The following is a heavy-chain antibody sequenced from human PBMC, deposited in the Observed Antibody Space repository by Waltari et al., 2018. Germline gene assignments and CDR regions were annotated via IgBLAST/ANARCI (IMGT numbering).Heavy chain of an antibody. D-gene: IGHD3-10*01. Sequence: QVQLQESGPGLVKPSQTLSLTCTVSVAAINPGDYFWSWVRQPAGEGLEWIGRIYTGGSTDYNPSRWGRVTISLDTSKSQVSLKLTAVTAADSAVYYCARHLENFYGAGRGNWFDPWGPGTRVTVSS. CDR3: ARHLENFYGAGRGNWFDP. V-gene: IGHV4-61*02. CDR2: IYTGGST. CDR1: VAAINPGDYF. J-gene: IGHJ5*02.